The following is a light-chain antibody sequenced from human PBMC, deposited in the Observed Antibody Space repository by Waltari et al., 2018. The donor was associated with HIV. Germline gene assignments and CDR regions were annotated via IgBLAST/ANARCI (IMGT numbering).Light chain of an antibody. CDR1: YSVAGN. V-gene: IGKV3-15*01. CDR3: QQYNHWPRT. CDR2: DAS. Sequence: EIVMTQSPATLSVSLGEKATLSCKASYSVAGNLAWYQQKPVQAHRLLIHDASTRAAGIPARFSGSGSGTEFSLSISSLQSEDSAIYYCQQYNHWPRTFGQGTKVEIK. J-gene: IGKJ1*01.